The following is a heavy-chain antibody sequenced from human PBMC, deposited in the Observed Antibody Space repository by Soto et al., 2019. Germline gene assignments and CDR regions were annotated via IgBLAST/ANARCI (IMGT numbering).Heavy chain of an antibody. CDR1: GFTFNSYA. CDR3: AKGSHYDILTAYHAFDY. D-gene: IGHD3-9*01. J-gene: IGHJ4*02. Sequence: GGSLRLSCAASGFTFNSYAMNWVRQAPGKGLEWDSSISGGGGGTYYADSVKGRLTISRDNSKNTLYLQMNSLRAEDTALYYCAKGSHYDILTAYHAFDYWGPGTLVTVSS. CDR2: ISGGGGGT. V-gene: IGHV3-23*01.